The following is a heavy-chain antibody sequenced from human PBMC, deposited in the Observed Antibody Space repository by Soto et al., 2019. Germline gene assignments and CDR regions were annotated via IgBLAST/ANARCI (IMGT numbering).Heavy chain of an antibody. CDR3: AKLAAAGPYNWFDP. CDR2: IYYSGST. Sequence: SETLSLTCTVSGGSISSYYWSWIRQPPGKGLEWIGYIYYSGSTNYNPSLKSRVTISVDTSKNQFSLKLSSVTAADTAVYYCAKLAAAGPYNWFDPWGQGTLVTVSS. V-gene: IGHV4-59*08. D-gene: IGHD6-13*01. CDR1: GGSISSYY. J-gene: IGHJ5*02.